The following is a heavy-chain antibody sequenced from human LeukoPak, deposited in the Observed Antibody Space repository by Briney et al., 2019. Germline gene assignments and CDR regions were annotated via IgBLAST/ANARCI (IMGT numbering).Heavy chain of an antibody. V-gene: IGHV3-53*01. Sequence: PGGSLRLSCAASGFTFSSYAMSWVRQAPGKGLEWVSVIYSGGSTYYADSVKGRFTISRDNSKNTLYLQMNSLRAEDTAVYYCARGRSSSVNFDYWGQGTLVTVSS. CDR1: GFTFSSYA. CDR3: ARGRSSSVNFDY. J-gene: IGHJ4*02. D-gene: IGHD6-6*01. CDR2: IYSGGST.